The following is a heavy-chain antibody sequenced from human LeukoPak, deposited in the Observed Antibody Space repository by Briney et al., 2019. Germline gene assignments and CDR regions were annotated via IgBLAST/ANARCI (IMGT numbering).Heavy chain of an antibody. V-gene: IGHV3-64D*09. CDR1: GLPFSSYA. CDR3: VRGYFFAPYGMDV. D-gene: IGHD5-18*01. Sequence: GGSLRLSCPASGLPFSSYAMHWVGQAAAKGLEYVSAIIDSGGSTYCADSVKGRFTISRDYSKNTPYLQMSSLRAEAAAVFFWVRGYFFAPYGMDVWGQGTTVTVSA. CDR2: IIDSGGST. J-gene: IGHJ6*01.